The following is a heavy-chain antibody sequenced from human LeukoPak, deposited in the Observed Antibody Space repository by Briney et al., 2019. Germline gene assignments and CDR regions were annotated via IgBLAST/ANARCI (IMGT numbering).Heavy chain of an antibody. CDR3: ARGDRRGSGSYYV. D-gene: IGHD3-10*01. CDR1: GGSISSSSYY. J-gene: IGHJ4*02. V-gene: IGHV4-39*07. CDR2: IYYSGST. Sequence: KSSETLSLTCTVSGGSISSSSYYWGWIRQPPGKGLEWIGSIYYSGSTYYNPSLKSRVTISVDTSKNQFSLKLSSVTAADTAVYYCARGDRRGSGSYYVWGQGTLVTVSS.